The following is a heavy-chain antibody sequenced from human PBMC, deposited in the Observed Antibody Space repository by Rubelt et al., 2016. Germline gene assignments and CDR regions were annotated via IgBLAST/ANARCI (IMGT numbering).Heavy chain of an antibody. J-gene: IGHJ4*02. V-gene: IGHV4-39*07. CDR1: GGSISSSSYY. CDR2: IYYSGST. CDR3: ARDPRAGTTSFDY. D-gene: IGHD1-7*01. Sequence: QLQLQESGPGLVKPSETLSLTCTVSGGSISSSSYYWGWIRQPPGKGLEWIGSIYYSGSTYYNPSLKSRVTISVVKSRNQFSLKLSSVTAADTAVYYWARDPRAGTTSFDYWGQGTLVTVSS.